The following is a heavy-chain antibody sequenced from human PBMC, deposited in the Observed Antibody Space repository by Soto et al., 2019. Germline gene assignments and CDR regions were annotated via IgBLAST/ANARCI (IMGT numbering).Heavy chain of an antibody. J-gene: IGHJ5*02. CDR2: SVPVLGTT. CDR3: ARDRASDGAHNWFDP. V-gene: IGHV1-69*08. CDR1: GGTLSTYT. D-gene: IGHD1-26*01. Sequence: QVQLVQSGAEVKKPGSSVRVSCKASGGTLSTYTVSWVRQAPGQGLVWMGRSVPVLGTTHYAQIFRGRVTFTADIPTRTAFMELSSLTSADTAAYYCARDRASDGAHNWFDPWGQGTLVTVSS.